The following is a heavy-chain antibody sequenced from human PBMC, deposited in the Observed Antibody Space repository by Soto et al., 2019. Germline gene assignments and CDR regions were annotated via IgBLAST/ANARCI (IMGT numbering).Heavy chain of an antibody. V-gene: IGHV1-18*01. D-gene: IGHD3-22*01. CDR1: GYTFTSYG. J-gene: IGHJ6*02. CDR3: ARDVDYYDSSGYYYQFYYYYGMDV. Sequence: ASVKVSCKASGYTFTSYGISWVRQAPGQGLEWMGWISAYNGNTNYAQKLQGRVTMTTDTSTSTAYTELRSLRSDDTAVYYCARDVDYYDSSGYYYQFYYYYGMDVWGQGTTVTSP. CDR2: ISAYNGNT.